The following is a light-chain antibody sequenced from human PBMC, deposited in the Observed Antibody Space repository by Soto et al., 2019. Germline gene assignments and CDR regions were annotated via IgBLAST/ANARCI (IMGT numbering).Light chain of an antibody. CDR2: AAS. V-gene: IGKV1-27*01. Sequence: DIQMTQSPSSLSASVGDRVTITCRASQGISNYLAWYQQKPGKVPKLLIYAASTLQSGDPSRFSGSGSGTYFTLTISSLQPEDVATYYCQKYNSAPWTFGQGTKVEIK. CDR1: QGISNY. J-gene: IGKJ1*01. CDR3: QKYNSAPWT.